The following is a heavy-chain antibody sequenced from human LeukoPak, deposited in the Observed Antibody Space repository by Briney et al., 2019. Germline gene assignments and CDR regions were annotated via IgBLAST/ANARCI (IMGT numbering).Heavy chain of an antibody. CDR3: AKGQGDQQLVLYYFYHGMDV. J-gene: IGHJ6*02. CDR1: GFTFSSYA. CDR2: ISGSGGST. V-gene: IGHV3-23*01. D-gene: IGHD6-13*01. Sequence: GFLRLSCAASGFTFSSYAMSWVRQAPGKGLEWVSAISGSGGSTYYADSVKGRFTISRDNSKNTLYLQANSLRAEDTAVYYCAKGQGDQQLVLYYFYHGMDVWGQGTTVIVSS.